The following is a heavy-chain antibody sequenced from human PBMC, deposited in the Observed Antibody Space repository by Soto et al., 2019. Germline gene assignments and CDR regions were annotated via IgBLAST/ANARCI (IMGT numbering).Heavy chain of an antibody. J-gene: IGHJ6*02. V-gene: IGHV4-34*01. Sequence: SETLSLTCAVYGGSFSGYYWSWIRQPPGKGLEWIGEINHSGSTNYNPSLKSRVTISVDTSKNQFSLKLSSVTAADTAVYYCARGRYSSSWYGMDVWGQGTRVTFSS. D-gene: IGHD6-13*01. CDR2: INHSGST. CDR1: GGSFSGYY. CDR3: ARGRYSSSWYGMDV.